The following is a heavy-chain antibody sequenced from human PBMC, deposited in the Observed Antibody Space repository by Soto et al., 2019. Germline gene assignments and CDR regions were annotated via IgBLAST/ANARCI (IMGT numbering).Heavy chain of an antibody. J-gene: IGHJ6*02. CDR2: IYHSGRT. D-gene: IGHD3-16*01. CDR3: ARAPFIAVLGGSYDETYYYYGMDV. V-gene: IGHV4-4*02. CDR1: GGSISSSNW. Sequence: QVQLQESGPGLVKPSGTLSLTCAVSGGSISSSNWWSWVRQPPGKGLEWIGEIYHSGRTNYNPSLQSRVTISVDKSKNQFSLKLSSVTAADTAVYYCARAPFIAVLGGSYDETYYYYGMDVWGQGTTVTVSS.